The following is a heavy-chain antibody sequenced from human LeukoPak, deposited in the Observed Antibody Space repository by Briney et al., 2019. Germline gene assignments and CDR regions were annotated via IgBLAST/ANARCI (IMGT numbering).Heavy chain of an antibody. CDR1: GGSINTYY. V-gene: IGHV4-59*01. CDR3: VRESYYYSMDV. CDR2: IYNSGSI. Sequence: KPSETLSLTCTVSGGSINTYYWSWIRQPPGKGLEWIGYIYNSGSINYNPSLKSRVTISEDTSKNQFSLKMSSVTAADTAVYYCVRESYYYSMDVWGQGTTVTVSS. J-gene: IGHJ6*02.